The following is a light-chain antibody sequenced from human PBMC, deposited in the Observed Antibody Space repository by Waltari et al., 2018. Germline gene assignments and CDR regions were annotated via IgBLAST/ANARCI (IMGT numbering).Light chain of an antibody. V-gene: IGKV3-20*01. J-gene: IGKJ1*01. CDR3: QQYGSSPPWT. CDR2: GAS. CDR1: QSVTSNY. Sequence: EIVLTQSPGTLSWSPGERATLPCRASQSVTSNYLAWYQQKPGQAPRLLIYGASSRATGIPDRFSGSGSGTDFTLTISRLEPTDSALYYCQQYGSSPPWTFGQGTKVEIK.